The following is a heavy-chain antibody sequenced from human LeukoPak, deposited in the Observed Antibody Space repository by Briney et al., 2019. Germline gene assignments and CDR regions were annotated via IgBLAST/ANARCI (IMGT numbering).Heavy chain of an antibody. CDR3: ARERYYASGSYSGMWYFDY. CDR2: IYHNGNT. D-gene: IGHD3-10*01. CDR1: GYSISSGYY. Sequence: PSEILSLTCAVSGYSISSGYYWGWIRQPPWKGLEWIGTIYHNGNTYYNSSLKSRVTISVDTSKNQFSLKLNSVTAADTAVYYCARERYYASGSYSGMWYFDYWGQGTLVTASS. V-gene: IGHV4-38-2*02. J-gene: IGHJ4*02.